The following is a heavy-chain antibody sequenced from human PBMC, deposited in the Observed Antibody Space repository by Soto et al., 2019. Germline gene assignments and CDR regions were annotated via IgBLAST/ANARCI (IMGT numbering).Heavy chain of an antibody. D-gene: IGHD5-12*01. CDR2: ISGGGGST. CDR3: CRGPKVALDY. J-gene: IGHJ4*02. CDR1: GFTFSSYA. Sequence: GGSLRLSCAASGFTFSSYAMSWVRQAPGKGLEWVSTISGGGGSTYYADSVKGRFTISRDNSKNTLYLQMNSLRAEDTAVYYCCRGPKVALDYWGQGTLVTVSS. V-gene: IGHV3-23*01.